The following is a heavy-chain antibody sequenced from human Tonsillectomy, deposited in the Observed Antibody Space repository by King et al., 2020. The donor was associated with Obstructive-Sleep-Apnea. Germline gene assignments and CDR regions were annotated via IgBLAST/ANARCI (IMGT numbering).Heavy chain of an antibody. Sequence: VQLVESGGGVVQPGRSLRLSCAASGFTFSSYGMHWVRQAPGKGLEWVAFIRYDGSNKYYADSVKGRFTISRDNSKNTLYLQMNSLRAEDTAVYYCARGGLVYGYIGEIDYWGQGTLVTVSS. J-gene: IGHJ4*02. CDR2: IRYDGSNK. D-gene: IGHD5-18*01. CDR3: ARGGLVYGYIGEIDY. V-gene: IGHV3-30*02. CDR1: GFTFSSYG.